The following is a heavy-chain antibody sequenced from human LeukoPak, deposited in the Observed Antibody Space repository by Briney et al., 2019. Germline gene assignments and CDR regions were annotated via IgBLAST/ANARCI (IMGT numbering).Heavy chain of an antibody. CDR1: GFTFSSYG. CDR3: AKDRGGPEGVGMDV. V-gene: IGHV3-30*18. Sequence: GESLKISCAASGFTFSSYGMHWVRQAPGKGLEWVAVISYDGSNKYYAASVKGRFTISRDNSKNTLYLQMNSLRAEDTAVYYCAKDRGGPEGVGMDVWGQGPTVTVSS. D-gene: IGHD3-10*01. CDR2: ISYDGSNK. J-gene: IGHJ6*02.